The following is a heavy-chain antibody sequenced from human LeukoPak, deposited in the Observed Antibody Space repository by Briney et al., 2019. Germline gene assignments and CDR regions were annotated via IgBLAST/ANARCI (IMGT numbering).Heavy chain of an antibody. CDR2: IYHSGST. Sequence: PSGTLSLTCAVSGGSISSSNWWSWVRQPPGKGLEWIGEIYHSGSTNYNPSLKSRVTISVDKSKNQFSLKLSSVTAADTAVYYCARVGIAAAGTSVDYYGMDVWGQGTTVTVSS. V-gene: IGHV4-4*02. D-gene: IGHD6-13*01. CDR1: GGSISSSNW. CDR3: ARVGIAAAGTSVDYYGMDV. J-gene: IGHJ6*02.